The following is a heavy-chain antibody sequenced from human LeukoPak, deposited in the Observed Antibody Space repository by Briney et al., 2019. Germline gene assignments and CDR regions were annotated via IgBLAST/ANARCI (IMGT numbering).Heavy chain of an antibody. Sequence: GGSLRLPCAASGFTFSDYYMSWIRQAPGKGLEWVSYISSSGSTIYYADSVKGRFTISRDNAKNSLYLQMNSLRAEDTAVYYCARDRLMYYYDSSAAFDIWGQGTMVTVSS. CDR2: ISSSGSTI. J-gene: IGHJ3*02. CDR3: ARDRLMYYYDSSAAFDI. V-gene: IGHV3-11*01. D-gene: IGHD3-22*01. CDR1: GFTFSDYY.